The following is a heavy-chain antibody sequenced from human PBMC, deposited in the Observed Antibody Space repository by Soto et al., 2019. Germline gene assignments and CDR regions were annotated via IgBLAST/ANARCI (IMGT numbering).Heavy chain of an antibody. CDR2: RYNTGST. V-gene: IGHV4-59*01. D-gene: IGHD1-20*01. CDR3: ARCGPRYFDP. Sequence: TLSLTCTVSRDSIRNYYWSWIRQPPGKGLEWIGYRYNTGSTNYSPSLRSRVTISVDTSKNQFSLKLTSVSAADTAVYYCARCGPRYFDPWGQGILVTVS. J-gene: IGHJ5*02. CDR1: RDSIRNYY.